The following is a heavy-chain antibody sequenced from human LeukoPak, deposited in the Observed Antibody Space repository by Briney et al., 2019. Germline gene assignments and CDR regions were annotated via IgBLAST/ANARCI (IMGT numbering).Heavy chain of an antibody. D-gene: IGHD6-13*01. Sequence: GGSLRLSCAASGFPFSSYEMNWVRQAPGKGLEWISCISSSGMTTHYADSVKGRFTTSRDNAENSLYLQMNSLRAEDTAVYYCARDLRRSSPHWGQGTLVTVSS. V-gene: IGHV3-48*03. CDR1: GFPFSSYE. CDR3: ARDLRRSSPH. CDR2: ISSSGMTT. J-gene: IGHJ4*02.